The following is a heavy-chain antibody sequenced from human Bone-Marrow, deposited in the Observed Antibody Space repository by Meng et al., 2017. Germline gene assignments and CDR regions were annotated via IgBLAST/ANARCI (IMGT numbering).Heavy chain of an antibody. CDR1: GGSISSGGYY. D-gene: IGHD1-1*01. CDR3: ARTPSKWVHLDY. J-gene: IGHJ4*02. V-gene: IGHV4-31*03. Sequence: QLQGSGPGLVKPSQTLSLTCTVSGGSISSGGYYWSWIRQHPGKGLEWIGYIYYSGNTYYNPSLKSRVTISVDTSKNQFSLKLSSVTAADTAVYYCARTPSKWVHLDYWGQGTLVTVSS. CDR2: IYYSGNT.